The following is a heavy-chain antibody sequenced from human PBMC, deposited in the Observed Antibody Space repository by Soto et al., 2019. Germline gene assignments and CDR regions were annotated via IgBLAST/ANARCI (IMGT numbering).Heavy chain of an antibody. D-gene: IGHD1-26*01. CDR2: IRFDGSNI. V-gene: IGHV3-33*01. J-gene: IGHJ4*02. Sequence: QVQLVESGGGVVQPGSSLRLSCAVSEIIFSGYGMHWVRQAPGNGLEWVAVIRFDGSNIHYADSVKGRFTISRDNSKNTLYLQMDSLRAEDTAVYYCARDGVGGTVFFGYLDYWGQGDLVTVSS. CDR1: EIIFSGYG. CDR3: ARDGVGGTVFFGYLDY.